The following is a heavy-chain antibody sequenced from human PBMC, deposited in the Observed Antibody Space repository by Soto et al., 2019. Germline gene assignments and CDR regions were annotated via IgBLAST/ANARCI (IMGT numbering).Heavy chain of an antibody. CDR1: GFTFSSYA. J-gene: IGHJ6*03. V-gene: IGHV3-23*01. D-gene: IGHD3-3*01. Sequence: EVQLLESGGGLVQPGGSLRLSCAASGFTFSSYAMCWVRQAPGKGLEWVSAISGSGGSTYYADSVKGRFTISRDNSKNTLYLQMNSLRAEDTAVYYCAKDLGDFWSGYYPPQEYYYYYYMDVWGKGTTVTVSS. CDR3: AKDLGDFWSGYYPPQEYYYYYYMDV. CDR2: ISGSGGST.